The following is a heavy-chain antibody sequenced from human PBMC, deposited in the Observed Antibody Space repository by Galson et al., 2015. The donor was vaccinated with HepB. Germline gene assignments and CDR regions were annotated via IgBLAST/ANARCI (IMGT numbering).Heavy chain of an antibody. CDR1: GFTFSSYA. D-gene: IGHD6-13*01. CDR2: VSYDGSNK. Sequence: SLRLSCAASGFTFSSYAMHWVRQAPGTGLGGVAVVSYDGSNKYYADSVKNRFTSSRDNSKNTLYLQMNSLRAEDTAVYYCARAGSSSWYYFDYWGQGTLVTVSS. J-gene: IGHJ4*02. CDR3: ARAGSSSWYYFDY. V-gene: IGHV3-30-3*01.